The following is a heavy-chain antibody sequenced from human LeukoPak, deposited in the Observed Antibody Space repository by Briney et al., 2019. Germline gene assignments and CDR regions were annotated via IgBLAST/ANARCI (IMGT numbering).Heavy chain of an antibody. CDR3: ARDGTVTAGPFDP. CDR2: ISGSGGST. D-gene: IGHD4-17*01. V-gene: IGHV3-23*01. J-gene: IGHJ5*02. CDR1: GFTFSSYA. Sequence: GGSLRLSCAASGFTFSSYAMSGVRQAPGKGLEWVSAISGSGGSTYYADSVKGRFTISRDNSKNTLYLQMNSLTAEDTVVYYCARDGTVTAGPFDPWGGGTLVTVSS.